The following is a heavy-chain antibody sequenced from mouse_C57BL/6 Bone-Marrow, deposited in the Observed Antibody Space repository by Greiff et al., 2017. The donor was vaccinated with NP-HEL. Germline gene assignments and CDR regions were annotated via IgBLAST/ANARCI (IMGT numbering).Heavy chain of an antibody. CDR3: ARYHYGSSYYFDY. CDR1: GYTFTSYW. Sequence: VQLQQPGAELVRPGSSVKLSCKASGYTFTSYWMDWVKQRPGQGLEWIGNIYPSDSETHYNQKFKDKATLTVDKSSSTAYMQLSSLTSEDSAVYYCARYHYGSSYYFDYWGQGTTLTVSS. CDR2: IYPSDSET. J-gene: IGHJ2*01. V-gene: IGHV1-61*01. D-gene: IGHD1-1*01.